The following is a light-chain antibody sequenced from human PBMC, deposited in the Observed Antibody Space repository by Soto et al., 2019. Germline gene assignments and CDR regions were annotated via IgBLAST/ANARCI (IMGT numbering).Light chain of an antibody. J-gene: IGLJ1*01. Sequence: QSALTQPPSASGTPGQRVTISCSGSSSNIGSNTVNWYQQLPGTAPKLLIYSNNQRPSGVPDRFYGSKSGTSASLATSGLQSEDEADYYCAAWDDSLNGYVFGTGTKVTVL. V-gene: IGLV1-44*01. CDR3: AAWDDSLNGYV. CDR1: SSNIGSNT. CDR2: SNN.